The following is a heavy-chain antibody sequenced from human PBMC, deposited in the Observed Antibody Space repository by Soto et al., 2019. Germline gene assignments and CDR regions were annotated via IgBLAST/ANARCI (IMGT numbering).Heavy chain of an antibody. CDR2: ISATGGST. D-gene: IGHD3-9*01. J-gene: IGHJ3*02. Sequence: EVQLLESGGGLVQPGGSLRLSCAASGFTFSTYAMSWVRQAPGKGLEWVSLISATGGSTYYADSVKGRFTISRDNSKNTLYLQMNSLRAEDTAVYYCAKYYYDILTGYHDAFDIWGQGTMVTVSS. CDR1: GFTFSTYA. V-gene: IGHV3-23*01. CDR3: AKYYYDILTGYHDAFDI.